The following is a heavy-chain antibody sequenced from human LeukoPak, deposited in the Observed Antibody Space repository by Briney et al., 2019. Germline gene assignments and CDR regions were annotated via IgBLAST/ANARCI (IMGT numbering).Heavy chain of an antibody. D-gene: IGHD3-10*01. CDR2: IKQDGSEK. CDR3: ARDLGHRLWFGESLHYGMDV. Sequence: SGGSLRLSCAASGFTFSSYWMSWVRQAPGKGLEWVTNIKQDGSEKYYVDSVKGRFTISRDNAKNSLYLQMNSLRAEDTAVYYCARDLGHRLWFGESLHYGMDVWGQGTTVTVSS. J-gene: IGHJ6*02. V-gene: IGHV3-7*01. CDR1: GFTFSSYW.